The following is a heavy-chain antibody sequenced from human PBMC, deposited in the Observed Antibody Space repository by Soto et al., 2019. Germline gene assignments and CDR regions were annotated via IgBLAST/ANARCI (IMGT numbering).Heavy chain of an antibody. CDR3: TTDRANKYYYGSGSYRY. J-gene: IGHJ4*02. CDR2: IKSKTDGGTT. CDR1: GFTFSNAW. D-gene: IGHD3-10*01. Sequence: GGSLRLSCAASGFTFSNAWMSWVRQAPGKGLEWVGRIKSKTDGGTTDYAAPVKGRFTISRDDSKNTLYLQMNSLKTEDTAVYYCTTDRANKYYYGSGSYRYWGQGTMVTVYS. V-gene: IGHV3-15*01.